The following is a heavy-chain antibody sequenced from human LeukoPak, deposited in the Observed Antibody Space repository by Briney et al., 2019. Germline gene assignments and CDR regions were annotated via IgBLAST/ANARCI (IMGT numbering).Heavy chain of an antibody. J-gene: IGHJ5*02. V-gene: IGHV4-34*01. CDR3: ARGGGSVSYCWFDP. Sequence: SETLSLTCAVYGGSFSGYYWSWIRQPPGKGLEWIGEINHSGSTNYNPSLKSRVTISVDTSKNQFSLKLSSVTAADTAVYYCARGGGSVSYCWFDPWGQGTLVTVSS. CDR1: GGSFSGYY. CDR2: INHSGST. D-gene: IGHD1-26*01.